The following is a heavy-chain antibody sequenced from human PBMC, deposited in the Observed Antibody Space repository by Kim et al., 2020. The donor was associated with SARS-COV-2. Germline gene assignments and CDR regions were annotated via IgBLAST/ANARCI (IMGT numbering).Heavy chain of an antibody. CDR2: INQDGGER. CDR3: ATKPGPGAGMDV. Sequence: GGSLRLSCAASTFSFSSYWMAWVRQAPGKGLEWVGNINQDGGERNYVDSVRGRFTISRDNAKDSLYLQMNSLRAEDTAMYYCATKPGPGAGMDVWGQGTTVTVSS. CDR1: TFSFSSYW. D-gene: IGHD2-2*01. V-gene: IGHV3-7*01. J-gene: IGHJ6*02.